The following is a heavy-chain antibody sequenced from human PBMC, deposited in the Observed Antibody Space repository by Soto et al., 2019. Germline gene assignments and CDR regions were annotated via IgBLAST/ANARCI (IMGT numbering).Heavy chain of an antibody. Sequence: SQTLSLTCAISGDSVSSNSAAWNWIRQSPSRGLEWLGRTYYRSKWYNDYAVSVKSRITINPDTSKNQFSLQLNSVTPEDTAVYYCARGSFSYDILTGYSTDAFDIWGQGTMVTVSS. CDR3: ARGSFSYDILTGYSTDAFDI. CDR1: GDSVSSNSAA. CDR2: TYYRSKWYN. D-gene: IGHD3-9*01. V-gene: IGHV6-1*01. J-gene: IGHJ3*02.